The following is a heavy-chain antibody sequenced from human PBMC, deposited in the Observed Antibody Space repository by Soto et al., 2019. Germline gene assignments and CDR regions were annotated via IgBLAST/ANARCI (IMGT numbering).Heavy chain of an antibody. CDR1: GFTFSAFG. J-gene: IGHJ6*02. D-gene: IGHD3-10*01. CDR3: AKDFKVSGGHYGSLNYYYGMDV. CDR2: ISYDGILK. Sequence: PGGSLRLSCAVSGFTFSAFGMHWVRQAPGKGLEWVAIISYDGILKYYADSVKGRFTISRGTSKGALYLQMNSLTPEDTAVYYCAKDFKVSGGHYGSLNYYYGMDVWGQGTTVTVS. V-gene: IGHV3-30*18.